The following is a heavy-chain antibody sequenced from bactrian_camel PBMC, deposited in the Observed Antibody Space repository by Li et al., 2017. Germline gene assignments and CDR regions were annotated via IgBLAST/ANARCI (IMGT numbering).Heavy chain of an antibody. Sequence: HVQLVESGGGSVQAGGSLRLSCTAPGFLSHDCVIEYDRQATGKQREYVSTVSSDGGTWYADSVKGRFTISRDNSKNTMYLQMNSLKPEDTAVYYCAARRWRDCGLLFGPDGLDKLHMEYWGQGTQVTVS. J-gene: IGHJ4*01. V-gene: IGHV3S53*01. CDR2: VSSDGGT. D-gene: IGHD1*01. CDR3: AARRWRDCGLLFGPDGLDKLHMEY. CDR1: GFLSHDCV.